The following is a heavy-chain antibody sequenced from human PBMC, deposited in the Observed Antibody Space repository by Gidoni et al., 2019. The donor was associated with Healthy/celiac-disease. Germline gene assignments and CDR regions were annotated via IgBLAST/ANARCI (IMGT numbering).Heavy chain of an antibody. J-gene: IGHJ4*02. CDR2: IYYSGST. CDR1: RGYISSGDYY. D-gene: IGHD3-16*02. Sequence: QVQLQESGPGLVKPSQTLSLTCTVSRGYISSGDYYWSWIRQPPGKGLEWIGYIYYSGSTYYNPSLKSRVTISVDTSKNQFSLKLSSVTAADTAVYYCARDTGMITFGGVIVYYFDYWGQGTLVTVSS. CDR3: ARDTGMITFGGVIVYYFDY. V-gene: IGHV4-30-4*01.